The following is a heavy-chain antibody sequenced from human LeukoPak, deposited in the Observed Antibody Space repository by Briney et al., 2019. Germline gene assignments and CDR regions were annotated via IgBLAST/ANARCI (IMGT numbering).Heavy chain of an antibody. CDR3: ARTNWGLGWYFDL. CDR1: GGSISSGSYY. CDR2: IYTSGGT. J-gene: IGHJ2*01. V-gene: IGHV4-61*02. D-gene: IGHD7-27*01. Sequence: SETLSLTCTVSGGSISSGSYYWSWIRQPAGRGLEWIGRIYTSGGTNYNPSLKSRVAMSVDTSKNQFSLKLSSVTAADTAVYYCARTNWGLGWYFDLWGRGTLVTVSS.